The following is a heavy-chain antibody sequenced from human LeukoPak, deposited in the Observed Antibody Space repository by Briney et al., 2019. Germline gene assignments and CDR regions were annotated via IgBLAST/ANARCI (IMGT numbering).Heavy chain of an antibody. CDR2: ITGSDDGT. J-gene: IGHJ4*02. Sequence: GGSLSLSCAVSGFTLSSAAMTWVRQAPGKGLEWVSTITGSDDGTYYADSVKGRFTISRDYSKNTLNLQMNSLRVEDTAIYYCAKGPQLGSGYHPDYCGQGTLVTVSS. V-gene: IGHV3-23*01. D-gene: IGHD3-22*01. CDR1: GFTLSSAA. CDR3: AKGPQLGSGYHPDY.